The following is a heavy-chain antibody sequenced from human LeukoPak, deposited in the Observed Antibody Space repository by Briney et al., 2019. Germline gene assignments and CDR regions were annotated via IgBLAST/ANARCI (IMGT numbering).Heavy chain of an antibody. V-gene: IGHV1-2*04. J-gene: IGHJ4*02. CDR2: INPNSGGT. CDR1: GYTFTGYY. CDR3: ARGYFDWLLPFDY. Sequence: ASVKASCKASGYTFTGYYMHWVRQAPGQGLEWMGWINPNSGGTNYAQKFQGWVTMTRDTSISTAYMELSRLRSDDTAVYYCARGYFDWLLPFDYWGQGTLVTVSS. D-gene: IGHD3-9*01.